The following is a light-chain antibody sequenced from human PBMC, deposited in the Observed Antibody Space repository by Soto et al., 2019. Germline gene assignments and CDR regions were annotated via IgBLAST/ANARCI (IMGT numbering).Light chain of an antibody. CDR1: QSISSY. Sequence: DIQMTQSPSSLSASVGDRVTITCRASQSISSYLNWCQQKPGKAPKLLIYGASSLQSGVPSRFSGSGSGTDFTLTISSLQPEDFATYYCQQTYSTPPTFGQGTKVEIK. V-gene: IGKV1-39*01. J-gene: IGKJ1*01. CDR2: GAS. CDR3: QQTYSTPPT.